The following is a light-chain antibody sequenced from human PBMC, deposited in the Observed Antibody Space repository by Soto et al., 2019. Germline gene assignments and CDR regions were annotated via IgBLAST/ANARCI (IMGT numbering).Light chain of an antibody. Sequence: IQMTQSPSSLSASIGDRVTITCQASQDISNSLNWYQQKPGKAPKLLIYDAYSLESGVPSRFSGRRSGTEFTLTIAGLQPEDFATYYCQQYESYSPLTFGGGTKVDIK. CDR1: QDISNS. CDR2: DAY. CDR3: QQYESYSPLT. V-gene: IGKV1-5*01. J-gene: IGKJ4*01.